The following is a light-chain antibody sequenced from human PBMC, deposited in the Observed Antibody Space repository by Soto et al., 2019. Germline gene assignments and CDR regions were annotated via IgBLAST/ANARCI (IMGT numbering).Light chain of an antibody. Sequence: EIVLTQSPGTLSLSPGERATLSCRASQSVTTNYLAWYQQKPGQAPRLLIYGASSRATGIPDRFSGSGSGTDFTLTISRLEPEAFAVYYCQQYGSSSTFGQGTKVEIK. CDR2: GAS. CDR3: QQYGSSST. J-gene: IGKJ1*01. CDR1: QSVTTNY. V-gene: IGKV3-20*01.